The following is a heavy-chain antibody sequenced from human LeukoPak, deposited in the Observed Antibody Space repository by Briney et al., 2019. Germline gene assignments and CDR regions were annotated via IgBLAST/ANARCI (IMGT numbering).Heavy chain of an antibody. V-gene: IGHV1-69*06. CDR3: AKCVGYDSSGYYRNWFDP. J-gene: IGHJ5*02. CDR1: GGTFRSYA. D-gene: IGHD3-22*01. CDR2: IIPIFGTA. Sequence: SVKVSCKASGGTFRSYAISWVRQAPGQGLEWMGGIIPIFGTANYAQKFQGRVTITADKSTSTAYMELSSLRSEDTAVYYCAKCVGYDSSGYYRNWFDPWGQGTLVTVSS.